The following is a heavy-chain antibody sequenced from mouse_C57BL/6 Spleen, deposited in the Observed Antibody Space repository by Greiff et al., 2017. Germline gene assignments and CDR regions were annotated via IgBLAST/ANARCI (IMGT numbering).Heavy chain of an antibody. CDR2: IHPNSGST. J-gene: IGHJ3*01. D-gene: IGHD1-1*01. CDR1: GYTFTSYW. CDR3: ARGTTVPWFAD. Sequence: QVQLQQPGAELVKPGASVKLSCKASGYTFTSYWMHWVKQRPGQGLEWIGMIHPNSGSTNYNEKFKSKDTLTVDKSSSTAYMQLSSLTSEDSAVFYCARGTTVPWFADWRQGTLVTVSA. V-gene: IGHV1-64*01.